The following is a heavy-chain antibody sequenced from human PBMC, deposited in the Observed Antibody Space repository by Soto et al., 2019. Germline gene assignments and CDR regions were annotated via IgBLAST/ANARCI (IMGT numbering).Heavy chain of an antibody. D-gene: IGHD4-17*01. Sequence: GGSLRLSCAASGFTFSSYSMNWVRQAPGKGQEWVSYISSSSSTIYYADSVKGRFTISRDNAKNSLYLQMNSLRAEDMAVYYCARDRLIDDYGGDAFDICGQGRMVTVSS. CDR2: ISSSSSTI. V-gene: IGHV3-48*01. CDR1: GFTFSSYS. J-gene: IGHJ3*02. CDR3: ARDRLIDDYGGDAFDI.